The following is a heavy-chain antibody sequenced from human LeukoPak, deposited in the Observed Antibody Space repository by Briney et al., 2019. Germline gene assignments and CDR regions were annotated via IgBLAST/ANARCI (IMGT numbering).Heavy chain of an antibody. CDR2: VYYTGST. J-gene: IGHJ5*02. CDR3: ARHSGSGSLSRPFDP. V-gene: IGHV4-39*01. Sequence: SETLSLTCSVSGASVTSGGFYWGWLRQPPGKGPEWIATVYYTGSTYYDPSLKSRVTISIDTSKNQFSLRLTSVTTTDTAIYHCARHSGSGSLSRPFDPWGQGTLVAVSS. D-gene: IGHD3-10*01. CDR1: GASVTSGGFY.